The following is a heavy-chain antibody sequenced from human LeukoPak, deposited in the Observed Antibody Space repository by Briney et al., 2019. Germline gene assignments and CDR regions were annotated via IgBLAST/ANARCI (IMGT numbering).Heavy chain of an antibody. J-gene: IGHJ5*02. CDR3: ARPSRKYNWNYIS. CDR1: GYTFTSYD. CDR2: MNPNSGNT. D-gene: IGHD1-7*01. Sequence: AASVKVSCKASGYTFTSYDINWVRQATGQGLEWMGWMNPNSGNTGYARKFQGRVTMTRNTSISTAYMELSSLRSEDTAVYYCARPSRKYNWNYISWGQGTLVTVSS. V-gene: IGHV1-8*01.